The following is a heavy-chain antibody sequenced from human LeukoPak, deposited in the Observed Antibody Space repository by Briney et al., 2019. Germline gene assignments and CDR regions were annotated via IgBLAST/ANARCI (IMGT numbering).Heavy chain of an antibody. V-gene: IGHV1-2*06. D-gene: IGHD6-19*01. CDR3: ARVVAVAKNWFDP. CDR2: INPNSGGT. J-gene: IGHJ5*02. Sequence: ASVKVSCKASGYTFTGYYMHWVRQAPGQRLEWMGRINPNSGGTNYAQKFQGRVTMTRDTSISTAYMELSRLRSDDTAVYHCARVVAVAKNWFDPWGQGTLVTVSS. CDR1: GYTFTGYY.